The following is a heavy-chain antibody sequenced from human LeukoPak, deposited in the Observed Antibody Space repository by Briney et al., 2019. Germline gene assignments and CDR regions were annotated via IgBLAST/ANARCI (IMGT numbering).Heavy chain of an antibody. CDR1: GFTFSSYS. J-gene: IGHJ4*02. CDR2: ISSSSSYI. V-gene: IGHV3-21*04. CDR3: AKDDYYDSSGHPFDY. D-gene: IGHD3-22*01. Sequence: GGSLRLSCAASGFTFSSYSMNWVRQAPGKGLEWVSSISSSSSYIYYADSVKGQFTISRDNSKNTLYLQMNSLRAEDTAVYYCAKDDYYDSSGHPFDYWGQGTLVTVSS.